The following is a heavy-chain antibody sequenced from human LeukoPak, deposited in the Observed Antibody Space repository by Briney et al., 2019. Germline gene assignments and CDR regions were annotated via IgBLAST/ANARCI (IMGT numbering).Heavy chain of an antibody. V-gene: IGHV3-23*01. Sequence: GESPRLSCTASGFAFSNHAMSWVRQAPGKGLEWVSSISISGGTTYYADSVKGRFTISRENSKSTLYLQMNSLRADDTAVYYCANEIRPNDYWGQGTLVTVPS. CDR2: ISISGGTT. D-gene: IGHD4-17*01. CDR3: ANEIRPNDY. J-gene: IGHJ4*02. CDR1: GFAFSNHA.